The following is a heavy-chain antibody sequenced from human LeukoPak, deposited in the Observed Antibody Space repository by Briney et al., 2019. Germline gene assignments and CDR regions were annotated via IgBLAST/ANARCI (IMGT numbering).Heavy chain of an antibody. CDR2: IDPSDSYT. J-gene: IGHJ4*02. Sequence: GESLRISCKGSGYSFTSYWISWGRQMPGKGLGWMGRIDPSDSYTNYSPSFQGHVTISADKSISTAYLQWSSLKASDTAMYYCARSRLLWFGEAIGFDYWGQGTLVTVSS. D-gene: IGHD3-10*01. V-gene: IGHV5-10-1*01. CDR1: GYSFTSYW. CDR3: ARSRLLWFGEAIGFDY.